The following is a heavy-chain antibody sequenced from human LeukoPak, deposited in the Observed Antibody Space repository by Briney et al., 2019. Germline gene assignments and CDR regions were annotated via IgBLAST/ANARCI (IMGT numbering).Heavy chain of an antibody. CDR1: GYRFTDYY. CDR2: VSPDSGT. V-gene: IGHV1-2*02. D-gene: IGHD6-13*01. CDR3: ASGLNSRSTSC. Sequence: ASVKVSCKASGYRFTDYYVHWVRQAPGQGLECMGRVSPDSGTNYAQKFQGRATMTTHTTISTAYMDLSRLRSDDTAVYYCASGLNSRSTSCWGQGTRVTVSS. J-gene: IGHJ4*02.